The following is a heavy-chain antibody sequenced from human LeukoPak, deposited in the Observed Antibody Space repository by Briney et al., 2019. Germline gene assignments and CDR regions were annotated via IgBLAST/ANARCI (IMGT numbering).Heavy chain of an antibody. CDR3: ARRGSGYAFDI. Sequence: PSETLSLTCTVSGGSISSYYWSWIRQPPGKGLEWIGYIYYSGSTNYNPSLKSRVTISVDTSKNQFSLKLSSVTAADTAVYYCARRGSGYAFDIWGQGTMVTVSP. CDR1: GGSISSYY. V-gene: IGHV4-59*08. J-gene: IGHJ3*02. CDR2: IYYSGST. D-gene: IGHD2-15*01.